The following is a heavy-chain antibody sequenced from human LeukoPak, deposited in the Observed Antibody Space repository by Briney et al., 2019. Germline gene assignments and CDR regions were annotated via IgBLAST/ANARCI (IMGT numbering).Heavy chain of an antibody. J-gene: IGHJ6*02. CDR2: LNSDGSIT. CDR3: ARVPGYSGYFYGMDV. CDR1: GFTFSSYW. Sequence: GGSLRLSCAASGFTFSSYWMHWVRQTPGKGLVWVSRLNSDGSITNYADSVKGRFTISRDNAKNTLYLQMNSLRAEDTAVYYCARVPGYSGYFYGMDVWGQGTTVTVSS. D-gene: IGHD5-12*01. V-gene: IGHV3-74*01.